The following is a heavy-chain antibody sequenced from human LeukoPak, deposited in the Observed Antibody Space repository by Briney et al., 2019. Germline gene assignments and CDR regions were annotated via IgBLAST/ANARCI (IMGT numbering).Heavy chain of an antibody. CDR2: IGGRDGST. CDR3: AKGHYYGSGSLDY. Sequence: GGSLRLSCAASGYTFSSYGMSWVRQAPGKGLEWVSAIGGRDGSTYYADSVKGRFTISRDNSKNTLYVQMNSLRAEDTAVYYCAKGHYYGSGSLDYWGQGTLVTVSS. J-gene: IGHJ4*02. D-gene: IGHD3-10*01. V-gene: IGHV3-23*01. CDR1: GYTFSSYG.